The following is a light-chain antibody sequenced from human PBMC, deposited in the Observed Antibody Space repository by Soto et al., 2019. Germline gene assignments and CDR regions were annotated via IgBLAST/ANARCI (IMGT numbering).Light chain of an antibody. Sequence: QSVLTQPASVSRSPGQSITISCTGTSSDVGSYNLVSWYQQHPGKAPQLMIYEVSKRPSGVSNRFSGSKSGNTASLTISGLQAEDEADYYCCSYAGSSTFVFGTGTKLTVL. CDR3: CSYAGSSTFV. J-gene: IGLJ1*01. CDR2: EVS. V-gene: IGLV2-23*02. CDR1: SSDVGSYNL.